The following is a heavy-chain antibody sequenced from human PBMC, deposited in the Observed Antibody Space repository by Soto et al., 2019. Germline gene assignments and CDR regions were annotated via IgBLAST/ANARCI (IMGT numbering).Heavy chain of an antibody. CDR1: GFTFSSYG. J-gene: IGHJ5*02. D-gene: IGHD3-3*01. CDR2: ISYDGSKK. V-gene: IGHV3-30*18. Sequence: GGSLRLSCAASGFTFSSYGMHWVRQAPGKGLEWVAVISYDGSKKYYADSVKGRFTISRDNSKNTLYLQMNSLRAEDTAVYYWGKVEEGYYGWADPGGRGPLVTVS. CDR3: GKVEEGYYGWADP.